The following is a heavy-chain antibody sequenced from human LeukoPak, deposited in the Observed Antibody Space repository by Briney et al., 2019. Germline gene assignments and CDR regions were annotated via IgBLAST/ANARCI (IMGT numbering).Heavy chain of an antibody. J-gene: IGHJ4*02. D-gene: IGHD6-19*01. CDR2: ISSSDGTR. V-gene: IGHV3-48*03. CDR1: GFTFSSYE. Sequence: GGSLRLSCAASGFTFSSYEMTWVRQAPGKGLEWVSYISSSDGTRTYADSVKGRFTISRDNAKNSLYLEMNSLRAEGTAVYYCAREIVSAVAGNFDYWGQGTLVTVSS. CDR3: AREIVSAVAGNFDY.